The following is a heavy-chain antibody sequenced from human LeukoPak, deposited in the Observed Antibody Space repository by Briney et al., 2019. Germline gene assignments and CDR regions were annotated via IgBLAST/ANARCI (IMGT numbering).Heavy chain of an antibody. CDR3: ARGGGDYCFDY. CDR2: ISWDGGNT. Sequence: AGGSLRLSCAASGFTFDDYTMHWVRHAPGKGLEWVSLISWDGGNTYYADSVKGRFTISRDNSKNTLYLQMNSLGAEDTAVYFCARGGGDYCFDYWGQGALVTVSS. CDR1: GFTFDDYT. J-gene: IGHJ4*02. V-gene: IGHV3-43*01. D-gene: IGHD2-21*02.